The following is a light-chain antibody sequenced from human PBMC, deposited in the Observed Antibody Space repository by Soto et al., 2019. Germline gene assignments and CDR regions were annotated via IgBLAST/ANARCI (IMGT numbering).Light chain of an antibody. Sequence: SYELTQPPSVSVAPGKTARITCGRDNIGSKSVHWYQQKPGQAPVLVIYYDSDRPSGIPERFSGSNSGYTATLTISRVEAGDEADYYCQVWDSSSDHHVFGTGTKLTVL. CDR3: QVWDSSSDHHV. V-gene: IGLV3-21*04. J-gene: IGLJ1*01. CDR2: YDS. CDR1: NIGSKS.